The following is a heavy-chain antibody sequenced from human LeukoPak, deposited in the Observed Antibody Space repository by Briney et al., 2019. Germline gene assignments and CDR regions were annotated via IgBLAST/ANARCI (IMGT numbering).Heavy chain of an antibody. Sequence: GGSLRLSCAASGFTFSSYAMHWVRQAPGKGLEWVAVISYDGSNKYYADSVKGRFTISRDNSKNTLYLQMNSLRAEDTAVYYCARDSAGGLDYWGQGTLVTVSS. CDR3: ARDSAGGLDY. V-gene: IGHV3-30*04. CDR1: GFTFSSYA. CDR2: ISYDGSNK. D-gene: IGHD3-16*01. J-gene: IGHJ4*02.